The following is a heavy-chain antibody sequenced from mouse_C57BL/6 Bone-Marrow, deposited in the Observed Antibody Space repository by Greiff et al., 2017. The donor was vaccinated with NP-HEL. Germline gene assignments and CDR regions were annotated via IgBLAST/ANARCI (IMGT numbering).Heavy chain of an antibody. CDR1: GYTFTGYW. Sequence: QVQLQQSGAELMKPGASVKLSCKATGYTFTGYWIEWVKQRPGHGLEWIGEILPGSGSTNYNEKFKGKATFTADTSSNPAYLQLRSLTTEDSANYYCAQGVTPERYYFDDWGQGTTLTVSS. CDR3: AQGVTPERYYFDD. V-gene: IGHV1-9*01. D-gene: IGHD2-2*01. J-gene: IGHJ2*01. CDR2: ILPGSGST.